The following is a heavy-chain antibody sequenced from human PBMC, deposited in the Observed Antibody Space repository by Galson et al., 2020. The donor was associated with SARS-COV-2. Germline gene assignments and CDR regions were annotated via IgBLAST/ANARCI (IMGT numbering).Heavy chain of an antibody. V-gene: IGHV3-21*01. CDR3: AKDSYCGGDCDPEYFQH. J-gene: IGHJ1*01. D-gene: IGHD2-21*02. Sequence: GESLKISCAASGLTFSSYSMNWVRQAPGKGLEWVSSISSSSTYIYYADSVKGRFTISRDNAKNSLYLQMNSLRAEDTAIYYCAKDSYCGGDCDPEYFQHWGQVTLVTVSS. CDR2: ISSSSTYI. CDR1: GLTFSSYS.